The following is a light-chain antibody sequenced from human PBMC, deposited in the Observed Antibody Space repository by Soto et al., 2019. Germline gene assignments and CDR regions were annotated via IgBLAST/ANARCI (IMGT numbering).Light chain of an antibody. J-gene: IGKJ1*01. CDR2: DAS. V-gene: IGKV1-5*01. CDR3: QQYNSYWGT. CDR1: QSISSW. Sequence: DIQMTQSPSTLSASVGDRVTITCRASQSISSWLAWYQQKPGKAPKLLIYDASSLESGVPLRFSGSGSGTEFTLTISSLQPDDFATYYCQQYNSYWGTFGQGTKVEIK.